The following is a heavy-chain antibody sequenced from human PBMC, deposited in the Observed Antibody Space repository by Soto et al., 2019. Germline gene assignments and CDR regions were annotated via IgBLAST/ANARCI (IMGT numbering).Heavy chain of an antibody. CDR1: GYTFTGYY. Sequence: ASVKVSCKASGYTFTGYYTHWVRQAPGQGLACMGWTDPNSGCTTYAQKFQGWVTMTRDTSITTAYMELSRLRSDDTAVYYCARGVSYYGAASKYYYYDGVGDWGEVTTV. J-gene: IGHJ6*02. V-gene: IGHV1-2*04. CDR2: TDPNSGCT. D-gene: IGHD3-10*01. CDR3: ARGVSYYGAASKYYYYDGVGD.